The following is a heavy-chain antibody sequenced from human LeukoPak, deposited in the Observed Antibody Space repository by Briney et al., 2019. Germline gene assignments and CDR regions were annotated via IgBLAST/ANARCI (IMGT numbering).Heavy chain of an antibody. D-gene: IGHD2-15*01. CDR3: VREGGHDY. V-gene: IGHV3-21*01. J-gene: IGHJ4*02. CDR1: GFTFSSYD. Sequence: GGSLRLSCAASGFTFSSYDMNWVCQAPGKGLEWVSSISRSSTYIYYADSVKGRFTISRDNAKNSLYLQMNSLRAEDTAVYHCVREGGHDYWGQGTLVTVSS. CDR2: ISRSSTYI.